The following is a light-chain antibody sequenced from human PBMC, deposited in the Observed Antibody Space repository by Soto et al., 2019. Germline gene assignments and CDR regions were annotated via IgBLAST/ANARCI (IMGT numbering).Light chain of an antibody. J-gene: IGKJ4*02. V-gene: IGKV3-15*01. CDR2: GAS. CDR1: QSVGST. Sequence: EIFMTQSPATLSVFPGERVILSCRASQSVGSTLAWYQQKPGQAPRLLIRGASTRATGVPARFSDSGSGTEFPLTISSLQSEDFAVYYCQQYSSSLTFGGGTTLEIK. CDR3: QQYSSSLT.